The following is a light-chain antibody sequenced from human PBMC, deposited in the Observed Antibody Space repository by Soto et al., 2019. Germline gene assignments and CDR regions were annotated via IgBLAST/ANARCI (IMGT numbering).Light chain of an antibody. CDR2: SIN. CDR1: SSNIGSNV. V-gene: IGLV1-44*01. J-gene: IGLJ2*01. Sequence: QSVLTQPPSASGTPGQRVTISCSGSSSNIGSNVVNWYQQLPGTAPKLLIYSINQRPSGVPDRFSGSKSGTSASLAISGLQSEDEADYYCAAWDDTLNGVAFGGGTKLTVL. CDR3: AAWDDTLNGVA.